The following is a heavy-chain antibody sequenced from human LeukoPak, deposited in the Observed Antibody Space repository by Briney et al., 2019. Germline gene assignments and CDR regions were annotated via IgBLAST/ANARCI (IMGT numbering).Heavy chain of an antibody. CDR1: GGSIGSYY. CDR2: IYTSGST. CDR3: ARQETIFGFFDY. Sequence: SETLSLTCTVSGGSIGSYYWSWIRQPPGKGLEWIGYIYTSGSTNYNPSLKSRVTISVDTSKNQFSLKLSSVTAADTAVYYCARQETIFGFFDYWGQGTLVTVSS. D-gene: IGHD3-3*01. V-gene: IGHV4-4*09. J-gene: IGHJ4*02.